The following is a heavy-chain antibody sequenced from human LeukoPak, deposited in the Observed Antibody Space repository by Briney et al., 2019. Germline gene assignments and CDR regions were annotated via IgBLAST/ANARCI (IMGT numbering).Heavy chain of an antibody. V-gene: IGHV1-69*13. D-gene: IGHD3-10*01. CDR1: RDTFTRCA. Sequence: SVKVSCKASRDTFTRCAFSWVRQAPGQGLEWMGGIIPIDGTANFGQKFQGRVTITADESTSTAHMELSSLRSGDTAIYYCARDPGAPVRAFDIWGQGTMVTVSS. J-gene: IGHJ3*02. CDR3: ARDPGAPVRAFDI. CDR2: IIPIDGTA.